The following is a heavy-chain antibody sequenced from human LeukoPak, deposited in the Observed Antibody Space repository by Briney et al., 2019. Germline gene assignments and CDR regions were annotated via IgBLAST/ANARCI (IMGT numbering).Heavy chain of an antibody. D-gene: IGHD3/OR15-3a*01. CDR1: GVSISSSNSY. CDR3: ARQTGSGLFILP. J-gene: IGHJ4*02. V-gene: IGHV4-39*01. CDR2: IYYSGNT. Sequence: SETLSLTCTVSGVSISSSNSYWGGIRQPPGKGLGWICSIYYSGNTYYNASLKSQVSISLDTSKNQFSLRLTSVTDADTVVYYCARQTGSGLFILPGGQGTLVTVSS.